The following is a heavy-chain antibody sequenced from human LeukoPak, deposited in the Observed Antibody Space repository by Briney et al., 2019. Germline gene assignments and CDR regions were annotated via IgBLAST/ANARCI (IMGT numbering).Heavy chain of an antibody. CDR1: GYTFTGYC. D-gene: IGHD3-16*01. CDR3: AREVGGDHDAFDI. J-gene: IGHJ3*02. Sequence: ASVKVSCKASGYTFTGYCMHWVRQAPGQGLEWMGWINPNSGGTNYAQKFQGRVTMTRDTSISTAYMELSRLRSDDTAVYYCAREVGGDHDAFDIWGQGTMVTVSS. V-gene: IGHV1-2*02. CDR2: INPNSGGT.